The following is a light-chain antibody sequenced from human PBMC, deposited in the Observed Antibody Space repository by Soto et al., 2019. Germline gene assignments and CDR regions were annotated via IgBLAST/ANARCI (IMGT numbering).Light chain of an antibody. CDR1: QSISGNY. Sequence: ELVLTQSPGSLSLSPGERATLSCWASQSISGNYLAWYQQKPGQAPRLLSYGASNRATGIPDRFRGSGSGTDFSLTISRLEPEDFAVYYCQQYGRSAIFNLGPGTTVEVK. CDR3: QQYGRSAIFN. J-gene: IGKJ3*01. V-gene: IGKV3-20*01. CDR2: GAS.